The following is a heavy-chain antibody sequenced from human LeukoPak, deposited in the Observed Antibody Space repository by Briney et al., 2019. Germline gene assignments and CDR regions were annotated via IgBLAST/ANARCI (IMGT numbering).Heavy chain of an antibody. Sequence: ASVKVSCKASGYTFTSYDINWVRQATGQGLEWMGWMNPNSGNTDYAQKFQGRVTITRNTSINTAYMELSSLRAEDTAVYYCARDPRLVRTYSDYYYMDVWGKGTTVTVSS. D-gene: IGHD4-23*01. CDR2: MNPNSGNT. CDR3: ARDPRLVRTYSDYYYMDV. V-gene: IGHV1-8*03. J-gene: IGHJ6*03. CDR1: GYTFTSYD.